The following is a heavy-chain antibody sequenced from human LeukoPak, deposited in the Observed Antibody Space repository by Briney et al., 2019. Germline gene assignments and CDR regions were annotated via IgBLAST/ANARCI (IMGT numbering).Heavy chain of an antibody. CDR1: GYSFTSYW. V-gene: IGHV5-51*01. J-gene: IGHJ6*03. CDR3: ARHKGSARYYYYYMDV. CDR2: IYPGDSDT. Sequence: GESLKISCKGSGYSFTSYWIGWVRQMPGKGLEWMGIIYPGDSDTRYSPSFQGQVTISADKSISTAYLQWSSLKASDTAMYYCARHKGSARYYYYYMDVWGKGTTVTVSS.